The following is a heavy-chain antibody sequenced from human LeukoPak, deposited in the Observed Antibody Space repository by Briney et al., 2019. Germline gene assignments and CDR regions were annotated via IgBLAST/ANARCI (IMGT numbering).Heavy chain of an antibody. V-gene: IGHV3-49*03. CDR3: TRGQGLYF. CDR1: GFTSSDST. CDR2: VRRKTYGGAA. D-gene: IGHD2-8*01. Sequence: GGSLRLSCTGSGFTSSDSTMTWFRQAPGRGPEWVGFVRRKTYGGAALYAASVKGRFIITRDDSTSTAYLQMNNLKIEDTGVYYCTRGQGLYFWGRGTLVTVSS. J-gene: IGHJ2*01.